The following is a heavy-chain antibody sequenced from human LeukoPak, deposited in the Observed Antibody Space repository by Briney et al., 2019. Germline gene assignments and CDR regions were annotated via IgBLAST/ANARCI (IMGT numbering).Heavy chain of an antibody. V-gene: IGHV1-18*01. CDR2: ISAYNGNT. J-gene: IGHJ3*02. CDR1: GYTFTSYG. D-gene: IGHD1-26*01. CDR3: ATFSGSYYTGAFDI. Sequence: ASVKVSCKASGYTFTSYGISWVRQAPGQGLEWMGWISAYNGNTNYAQKLQGRVTMTTDTSTSTAYMELRSLRSDDTAVYYCATFSGSYYTGAFDIWCQGTMVTVSS.